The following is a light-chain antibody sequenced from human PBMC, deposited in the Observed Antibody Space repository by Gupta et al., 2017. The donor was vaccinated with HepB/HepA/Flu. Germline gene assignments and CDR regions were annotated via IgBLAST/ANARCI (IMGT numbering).Light chain of an antibody. CDR1: QNVNTN. CDR2: SAS. Sequence: EIVMTPSPPTLSVSPGERATLSCSASQNVNTNLAWLQQKPGQAPRLLIYSASTRASGIPARFSGSGSGTEFTLTINILQSEDVAVYFCQQDNNRPHTFGQGTKLEIK. V-gene: IGKV3-15*01. J-gene: IGKJ2*01. CDR3: QQDNNRPHT.